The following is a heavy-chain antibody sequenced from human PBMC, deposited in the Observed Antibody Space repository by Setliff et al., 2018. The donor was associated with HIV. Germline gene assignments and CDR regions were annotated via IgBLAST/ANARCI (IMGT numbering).Heavy chain of an antibody. D-gene: IGHD3-16*01. Sequence: ALVKVSCKASGYTFTSYGLNWVRQAPGQGLEWLGWISPYNDITNYARKFQGRVTITTDTSTKTSSMELRSLRSDDTAVYYCARGWIYYDIKGNSRYWGYLGQWGQGTLVTV. CDR3: ARGWIYYDIKGNSRYWGYLGQ. CDR2: ISPYNDIT. J-gene: IGHJ4*02. CDR1: GYTFTSYG. V-gene: IGHV1-18*01.